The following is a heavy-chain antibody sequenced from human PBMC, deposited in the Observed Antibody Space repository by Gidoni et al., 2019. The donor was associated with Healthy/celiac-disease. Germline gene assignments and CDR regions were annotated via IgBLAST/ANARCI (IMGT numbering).Heavy chain of an antibody. D-gene: IGHD6-19*01. CDR3: ARVNREVAGIGWFDP. V-gene: IGHV1-8*01. CDR1: GYTFTSYD. Sequence: QVQLVQSGAEVKKPGASVKVSCKASGYTFTSYDINWVRQATGQGLEWMGWRNPNSGNTGYAQKFQGRVTMTRNTSISTAYMELSSLRSEDTAVYYCARVNREVAGIGWFDPWGQGTLVTVSS. J-gene: IGHJ5*02. CDR2: RNPNSGNT.